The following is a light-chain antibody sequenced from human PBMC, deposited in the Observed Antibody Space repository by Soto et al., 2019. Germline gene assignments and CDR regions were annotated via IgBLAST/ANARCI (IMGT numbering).Light chain of an antibody. V-gene: IGLV2-14*03. J-gene: IGLJ2*01. CDR1: SSDVGVSNY. CDR3: SSYTRTTALRI. CDR2: DVS. Sequence: QSVLTQPASVSGSPGQSITISCTGTSSDVGVSNYVSWYQHHPGKAPKVVIYDVSYRPSGVSNRFSASKSDNTASLTISGLQAEDEADYYCSSYTRTTALRIFGRGTKLTVL.